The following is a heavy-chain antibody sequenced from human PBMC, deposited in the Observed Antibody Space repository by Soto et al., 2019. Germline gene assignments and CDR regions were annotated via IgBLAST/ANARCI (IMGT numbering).Heavy chain of an antibody. Sequence: LRLSCAASGFTFSSYAMHWVRQAPGKGLEWVAVISYDGSNKYYADSVKGRFTISRDNSKNTLYLQMNSLRAEDTAVYYCARDGVGLYGDKSTADYWGQVNLVTVSS. CDR1: GFTFSSYA. D-gene: IGHD4-17*01. J-gene: IGHJ4*02. CDR3: ARDGVGLYGDKSTADY. CDR2: ISYDGSNK. V-gene: IGHV3-30-3*01.